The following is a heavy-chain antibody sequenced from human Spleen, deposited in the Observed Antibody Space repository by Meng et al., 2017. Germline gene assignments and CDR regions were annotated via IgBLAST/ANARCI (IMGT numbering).Heavy chain of an antibody. CDR3: ARGPTTMAHDFDY. V-gene: IGHV4-34*01. CDR2: INHSGST. J-gene: IGHJ4*02. CDR1: GGSFSGYY. D-gene: IGHD4-11*01. Sequence: QVQLQQVGAGLLKPSEPLSLTCAVYGGSFSGYYWSWIRQPPGKGLEWIGEINHSGSTNYNPSLKSRVTISVDTSQNNLSLKLSSVTAADSAVYYCARGPTTMAHDFDYWGQGTLVTVSS.